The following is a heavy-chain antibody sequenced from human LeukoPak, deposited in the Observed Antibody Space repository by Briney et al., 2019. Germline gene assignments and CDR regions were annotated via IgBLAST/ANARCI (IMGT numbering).Heavy chain of an antibody. D-gene: IGHD6-13*01. CDR3: AKEGYSMQQLVPRYFDY. J-gene: IGHJ4*02. CDR2: ISYDGSNK. CDR1: GFTFSSYG. Sequence: PGGSLRLSCAASGFTFSSYGMHWVRQAPGKGLEWVAVISYDGSNKYYADSVKGRFTISRDNSKNTLYLQMNSLRAEDTAVYYCAKEGYSMQQLVPRYFDYWGQGTLVTVSS. V-gene: IGHV3-30*18.